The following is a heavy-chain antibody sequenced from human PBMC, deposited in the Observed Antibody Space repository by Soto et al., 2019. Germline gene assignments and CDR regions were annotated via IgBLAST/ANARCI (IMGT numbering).Heavy chain of an antibody. CDR1: GYTFTSYG. CDR2: ISAYNGNT. V-gene: IGHV1-18*01. J-gene: IGHJ6*02. CDR3: ARDRIAVAGTYYYGMDV. Sequence: ASVKVSCKASGYTFTSYGISWVRQAPGQGLEWMGWISAYNGNTNYAQKLQGRVTMTTDTSTSTAYMELRSLRSDDTAVYYCARDRIAVAGTYYYGMDVWGQGTTVTVSS. D-gene: IGHD6-19*01.